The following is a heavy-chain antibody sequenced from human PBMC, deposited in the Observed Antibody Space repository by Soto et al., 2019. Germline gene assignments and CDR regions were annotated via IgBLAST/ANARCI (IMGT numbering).Heavy chain of an antibody. J-gene: IGHJ4*02. D-gene: IGHD1-26*01. Sequence: QVQLVQSGAEVEKPGSSVRVSCKASGDSFSKYTVNWVRQAPRQGLEWMGGIIPRFGTTNYAPTLQDRVPITADESMNTVYMELSSLRSEDTAIYYCARGRGLYNSGRSQLDSWGQGTLVTVSS. CDR2: IIPRFGTT. CDR1: GDSFSKYT. V-gene: IGHV1-69*01. CDR3: ARGRGLYNSGRSQLDS.